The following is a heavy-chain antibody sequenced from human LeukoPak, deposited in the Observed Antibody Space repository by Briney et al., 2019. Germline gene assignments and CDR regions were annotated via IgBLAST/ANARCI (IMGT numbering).Heavy chain of an antibody. Sequence: PGGSLRLSCAASGFTFSSYGMHWVRQAPGKGLEWVAFIRYDGSNKYYADSVKGRFTISGDNSKNTLYLQMNSLRAEDTAVYYCAYLPGGILSYYDSSGHDAFDIWGQGTMVTVSS. J-gene: IGHJ3*02. V-gene: IGHV3-30*02. CDR2: IRYDGSNK. CDR1: GFTFSSYG. CDR3: AYLPGGILSYYDSSGHDAFDI. D-gene: IGHD3-22*01.